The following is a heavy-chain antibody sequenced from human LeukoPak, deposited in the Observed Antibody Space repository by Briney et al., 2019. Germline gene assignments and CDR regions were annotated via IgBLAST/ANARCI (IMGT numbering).Heavy chain of an antibody. V-gene: IGHV1-18*01. CDR3: ARDSGAGLPDAFDI. CDR2: ISAYNGNT. Sequence: ASVKVSCKASGYTFTTYAISWVRQAPGQGLEWMGWISAYNGNTNYAQKLQGRVTMTTDTSTSTAYMELRSLRSDDTAVYYCARDSGAGLPDAFDIWGQGTMVTVSS. J-gene: IGHJ3*02. D-gene: IGHD6-13*01. CDR1: GYTFTTYA.